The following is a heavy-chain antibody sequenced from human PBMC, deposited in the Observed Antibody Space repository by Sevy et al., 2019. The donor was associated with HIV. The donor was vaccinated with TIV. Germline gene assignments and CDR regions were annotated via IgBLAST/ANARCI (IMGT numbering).Heavy chain of an antibody. Sequence: GGSLRLSCAASGLTFSSYWMTWVRQAPGKGLEWVANINQGGSQEYYVDSVKDRFTISRDNAKNSLYLHINSLRAEETAVYYCATILPAGVPAEYFQHWGQGTLVTVSS. CDR3: ATILPAGVPAEYFQH. CDR2: INQGGSQE. J-gene: IGHJ1*01. V-gene: IGHV3-7*01. D-gene: IGHD2-2*01. CDR1: GLTFSSYW.